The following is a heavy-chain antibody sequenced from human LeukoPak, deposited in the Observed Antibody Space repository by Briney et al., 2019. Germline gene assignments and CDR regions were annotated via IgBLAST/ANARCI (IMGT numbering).Heavy chain of an antibody. J-gene: IGHJ4*02. CDR3: ARHYIDSSGSYSFDC. D-gene: IGHD1-26*01. Sequence: PSETLSLTCAVYGGSFSGYYWNWIRQPPGKGLEWIGEINHSGSTNYNPSLKSRVTISVDTSKNQFSLKLSSVTAADTAVYYCARHYIDSSGSYSFDCWGQGTLVTVSS. CDR2: INHSGST. V-gene: IGHV4-34*01. CDR1: GGSFSGYY.